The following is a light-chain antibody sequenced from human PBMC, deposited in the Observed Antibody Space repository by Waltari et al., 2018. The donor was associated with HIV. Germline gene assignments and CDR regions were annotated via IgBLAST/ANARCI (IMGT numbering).Light chain of an antibody. CDR2: AAS. CDR3: QQSYNTPPL. V-gene: IGKV1-39*01. Sequence: DIQMTQSPSSLSASVGDRVTITCRASQSISSYLNWYQHKPGKAPKLLIYAASSLRSGVPSRFSGSGSGTDFTLTISSLQPEDFATYYCQQSYNTPPLFGQGTRLEIK. J-gene: IGKJ5*01. CDR1: QSISSY.